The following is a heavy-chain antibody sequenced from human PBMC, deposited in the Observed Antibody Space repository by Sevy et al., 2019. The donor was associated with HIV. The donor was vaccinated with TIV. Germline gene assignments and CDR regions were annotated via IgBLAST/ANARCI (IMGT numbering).Heavy chain of an antibody. CDR1: GGSFSGYY. J-gene: IGHJ4*02. CDR2: INHSGST. CDR3: AREHGGY. D-gene: IGHD3-16*01. V-gene: IGHV4-34*01. Sequence: SETLSLTCAVYGGSFSGYYWSWIRQPPGKGLEWIGEINHSGSTNYNTSPKSRVTISVNKSKNQFSLKLSSVTAADTGVYYCAREHGGYWGQGTLVTVSS.